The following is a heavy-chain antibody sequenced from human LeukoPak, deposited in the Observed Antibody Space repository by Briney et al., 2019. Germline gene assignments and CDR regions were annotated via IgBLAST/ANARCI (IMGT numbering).Heavy chain of an antibody. CDR1: GGSISSSNW. Sequence: SGTLSLTCAVSGGSISSSNWWSWVRQPPGKGLEWIGEIYHSGSINYNPSLKSRVTISVDKSKNQFSLKLSSVTAADTAVYYCARANYDSSGYKYYFDYWGQGTLVTVSS. CDR2: IYHSGSI. J-gene: IGHJ4*02. CDR3: ARANYDSSGYKYYFDY. D-gene: IGHD3-22*01. V-gene: IGHV4-4*02.